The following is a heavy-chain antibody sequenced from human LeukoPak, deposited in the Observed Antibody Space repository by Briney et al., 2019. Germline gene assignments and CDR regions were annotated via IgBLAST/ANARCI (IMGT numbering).Heavy chain of an antibody. D-gene: IGHD3-10*01. Sequence: GGSLRLSCAASGFTFSSFWMHWVRQAPGKGLVWVSRIDYDGTTTAYADSVKGRFTISRDNAKNTLFLQLNSLRVEDTAAYFCERSRGGDFDHGGQGNLVTVSS. CDR1: GFTFSSFW. J-gene: IGHJ4*02. CDR3: ERSRGGDFDH. CDR2: IDYDGTTT. V-gene: IGHV3-74*01.